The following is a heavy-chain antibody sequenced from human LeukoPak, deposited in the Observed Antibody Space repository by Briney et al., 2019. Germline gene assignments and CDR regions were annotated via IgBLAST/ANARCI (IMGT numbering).Heavy chain of an antibody. V-gene: IGHV1-69*13. CDR3: ARAIYYGRDYYYYMDV. Sequence: GASVKVSCKASGYTFTSYAMNWVRQAPGQALEWMGGIIPIFGTANYAQKFQGRVTITADESTSTAYMELSSLRSEDTAVYYCARAIYYGRDYYYYMDVWGKGTTVTISS. D-gene: IGHD3-10*01. CDR2: IIPIFGTA. CDR1: GYTFTSYA. J-gene: IGHJ6*03.